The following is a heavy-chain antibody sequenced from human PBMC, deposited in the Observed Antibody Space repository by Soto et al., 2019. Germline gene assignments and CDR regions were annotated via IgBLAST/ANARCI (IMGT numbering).Heavy chain of an antibody. J-gene: IGHJ6*04. CDR1: GFTFSNYW. CDR3: ARGNYYSMDV. CDR2: INSDGSTT. Sequence: EVQLVESGGGLVQPGGSLRLSCAATGFTFSNYWMHWVRQTPGKGLVWVSRINSDGSTTNYADSVKGRFTISRDSAKNTLYLQMNSLRAEDTVVYYCARGNYYSMDVWGKGTTVTVSS. V-gene: IGHV3-74*01.